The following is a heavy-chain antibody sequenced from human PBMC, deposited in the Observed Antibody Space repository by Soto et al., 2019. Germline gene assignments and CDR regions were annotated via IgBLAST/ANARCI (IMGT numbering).Heavy chain of an antibody. CDR3: ARVSDYGDYEASYFDK. CDR2: IKQDGSEK. CDR1: GFTFSSHW. J-gene: IGHJ4*02. D-gene: IGHD4-17*01. V-gene: IGHV3-7*01. Sequence: GGSLRLSCAASGFTFSSHWMSWVRQAPGKGLEWVANIKQDGSEKYYVESVKGRFTISRDDAKNSLSLQMNSLRAEDTAVYYCARVSDYGDYEASYFDKWGQGTLVTVSS.